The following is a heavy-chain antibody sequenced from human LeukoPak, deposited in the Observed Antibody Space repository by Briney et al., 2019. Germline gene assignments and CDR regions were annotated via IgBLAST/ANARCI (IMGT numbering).Heavy chain of an antibody. CDR1: GFTFSSYA. CDR3: ARDTGGGDTMIGVPYYFDY. D-gene: IGHD3-22*01. CDR2: ISGSGGST. V-gene: IGHV3-23*01. J-gene: IGHJ4*02. Sequence: GGSLRLSCAASGFTFSSYAMSWVRQAPGKGLEWVSAISGSGGSTYYADSVKGRFTISRGNAKNSLYLQMNSLRAEDTAVYYCARDTGGGDTMIGVPYYFDYWGQGTLVTVSS.